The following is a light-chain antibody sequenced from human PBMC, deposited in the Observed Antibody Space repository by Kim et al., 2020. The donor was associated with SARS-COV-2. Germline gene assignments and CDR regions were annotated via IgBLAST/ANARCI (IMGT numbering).Light chain of an antibody. CDR3: QTWGTGIQV. CDR1: SGHSSYA. CDR2: LNSDGSH. J-gene: IGLJ2*01. V-gene: IGLV4-69*01. Sequence: VLTQSLSASASLGASVKLTCTLSSGHSSYAIAWHQQQPEKGPRYLMKLNSDGSHSKGDGIPDRFSGSSSGAERYLTISSLQSEDEADYYCQTWGTGIQVFGGGTQLTVL.